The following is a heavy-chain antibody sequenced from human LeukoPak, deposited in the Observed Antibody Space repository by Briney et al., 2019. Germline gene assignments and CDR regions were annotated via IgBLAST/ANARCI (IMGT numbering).Heavy chain of an antibody. D-gene: IGHD3-9*01. J-gene: IGHJ4*02. V-gene: IGHV4-39*01. Sequence: SETLSLTCTVSGGSISSSSYYWGWLRHPPGKGLEWLGSIYYSGSTYYNPSLKSRVTISVDTHKNQFSLKLRSVTAADAAVFSCATALPLRYCDWLRSFDYWGQGTLVTVSS. CDR1: GGSISSSSYY. CDR2: IYYSGST. CDR3: ATALPLRYCDWLRSFDY.